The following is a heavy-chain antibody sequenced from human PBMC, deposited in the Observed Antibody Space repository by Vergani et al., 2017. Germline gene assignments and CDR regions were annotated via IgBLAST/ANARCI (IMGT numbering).Heavy chain of an antibody. J-gene: IGHJ3*01. CDR3: ARVAPSNSEVTPTAFDV. CDR1: SHTFQTYG. V-gene: IGHV1-18*01. D-gene: IGHD1-1*01. Sequence: QVQLVQSGAELKKPGASVSVSCKGSSHTFQTYGISWVRQAPGKGLEWMAWIRPYTGHTIYAQKFQDRVTMTADTSTNTAYMELRSLRSDDTAVYFCARVAPSNSEVTPTAFDVLGQGTMVTVSS. CDR2: IRPYTGHT.